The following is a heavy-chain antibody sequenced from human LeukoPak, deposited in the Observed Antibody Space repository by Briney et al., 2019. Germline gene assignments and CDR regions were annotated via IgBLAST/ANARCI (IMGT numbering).Heavy chain of an antibody. V-gene: IGHV3-74*03. CDR1: GFTFSSYW. Sequence: PGGSLRLSCAASGFTFSSYWMHWVRQVPGKGLVWVSRNNSDGSSITYADSVKGRFTISRDNARNTLYLQMNSLRVEDTAVYYCVREGRVSGYDFDCWGQGTLVTVSS. D-gene: IGHD5-12*01. CDR2: NNSDGSSI. CDR3: VREGRVSGYDFDC. J-gene: IGHJ4*02.